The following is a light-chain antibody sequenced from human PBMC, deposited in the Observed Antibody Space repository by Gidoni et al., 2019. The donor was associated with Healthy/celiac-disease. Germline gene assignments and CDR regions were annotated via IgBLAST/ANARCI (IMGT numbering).Light chain of an antibody. Sequence: EIVMTQSPATLSVSPGERATLSCRASQSVSSNLAWYQQKPGQAPRLLIYGASTRSIGIPARFSGSGSGTEFTLTISSLQSEDFAVYYCQQYYSWPQTFGQGTKVEIK. J-gene: IGKJ1*01. V-gene: IGKV3-15*01. CDR2: GAS. CDR3: QQYYSWPQT. CDR1: QSVSSN.